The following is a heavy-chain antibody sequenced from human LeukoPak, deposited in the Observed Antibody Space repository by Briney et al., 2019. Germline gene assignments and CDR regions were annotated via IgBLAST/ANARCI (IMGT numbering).Heavy chain of an antibody. V-gene: IGHV1-46*01. D-gene: IGHD3-22*01. J-gene: IGHJ5*02. Sequence: ASVKVSCKASGYTFSSYYMHWVRQAPGQGLEWMGIINPSGGSTSYAQKFQGRVTMTRDMSTSTVYMELRSLRSEDTAVYYCARDRKGEIYYYDSSGSGGKFDPWGQGTLVTVSS. CDR1: GYTFSSYY. CDR2: INPSGGST. CDR3: ARDRKGEIYYYDSSGSGGKFDP.